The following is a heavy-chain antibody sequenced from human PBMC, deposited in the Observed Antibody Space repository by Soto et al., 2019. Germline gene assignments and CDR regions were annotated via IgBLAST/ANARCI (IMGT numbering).Heavy chain of an antibody. D-gene: IGHD6-13*01. CDR3: ASGYSSSWYRPAGMDV. V-gene: IGHV5-51*01. CDR2: IYPGDSDT. Sequence: GESLKISCNGSGYSFTSYWIGWVRQMPGKGLEWMGIIYPGDSDTRYSPSFQGQVTISADKSISTAYLQWSSLKASDTAMYYCASGYSSSWYRPAGMDVWGQGTTVTVSS. J-gene: IGHJ6*02. CDR1: GYSFTSYW.